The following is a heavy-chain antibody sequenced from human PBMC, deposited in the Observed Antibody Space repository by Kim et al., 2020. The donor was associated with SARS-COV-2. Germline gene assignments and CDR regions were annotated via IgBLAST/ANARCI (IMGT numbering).Heavy chain of an antibody. CDR3: ARQNYYGSGSYDWFDP. Sequence: GESLKISCKGSGYSFTSYWIGWVRQMPGKGLEWMGIIYPGDSDTRYSPSFQGQVTISADKSISTAYLQWSSLKASDTAMYYCARQNYYGSGSYDWFDPWGQGTLVTVSS. CDR1: GYSFTSYW. V-gene: IGHV5-51*01. D-gene: IGHD3-10*01. CDR2: IYPGDSDT. J-gene: IGHJ5*02.